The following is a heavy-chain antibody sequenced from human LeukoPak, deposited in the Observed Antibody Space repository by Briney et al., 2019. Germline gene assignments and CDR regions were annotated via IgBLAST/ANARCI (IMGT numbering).Heavy chain of an antibody. CDR1: GYTFTSYY. V-gene: IGHV1-2*04. D-gene: IGHD3-9*01. J-gene: IGHJ6*02. Sequence: ASVKVSCKASGYTFTSYYMHWVRQAPGQGLEWMGWINPNSGGTNYAQKFQGWVTMTRDTSISTAYMELSRLRSDDTAVYYCARASAYDILTGHTYYYYYGMDVWGQGTTVTVSS. CDR3: ARASAYDILTGHTYYYYYGMDV. CDR2: INPNSGGT.